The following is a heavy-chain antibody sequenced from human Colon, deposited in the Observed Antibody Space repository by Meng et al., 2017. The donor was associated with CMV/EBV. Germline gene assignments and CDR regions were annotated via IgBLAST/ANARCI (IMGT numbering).Heavy chain of an antibody. V-gene: IGHV1-2*02. D-gene: IGHD3-22*01. J-gene: IGHJ1*01. CDR3: ATVSSGYYLYFQH. CDR1: GYTFTGYY. CDR2: INPNSGGT. Sequence: QVALVQSGAEVKKPGASVKVSCKASGYTFTGYYMHWVRQSPGQGLEWMGWINPNSGGTNYAQKFQGRVTMTRDTSISTAYMELSRLRSDDTAVYYCATVSSGYYLYFQHWGQGTLVTVSS.